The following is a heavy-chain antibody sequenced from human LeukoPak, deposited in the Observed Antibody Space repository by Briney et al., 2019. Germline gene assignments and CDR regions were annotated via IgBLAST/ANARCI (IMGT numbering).Heavy chain of an antibody. CDR3: ARGIVVVPAAIFYYYMDV. D-gene: IGHD2-2*01. CDR2: IYTSGST. V-gene: IGHV4-61*02. Sequence: TSETLSLXCTVSGGSISSGSYYWSWSRQPAGKGLEWIGRIYTSGSTNYNPSLKSRVTISVDTSKNQFSLKLSSVTAADTAVYYCARGIVVVPAAIFYYYMDVWGKGTTVTVSS. J-gene: IGHJ6*03. CDR1: GGSISSGSYY.